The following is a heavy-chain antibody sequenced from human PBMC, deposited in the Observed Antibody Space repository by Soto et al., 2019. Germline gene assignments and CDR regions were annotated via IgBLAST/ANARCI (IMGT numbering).Heavy chain of an antibody. CDR2: INHSGST. D-gene: IGHD3-10*01. Sequence: QVQLQQWGAGLLKPSETLSLTCAVYGGSFSGYYWSWIRQPPGKGLEWIGEINHSGSTNYNPSLKSRVTISVDTSKNQFSLKLSSVTAADTAVYYCARGGILWFGGVYYYYGMDVWGQGTTVTVSS. V-gene: IGHV4-34*01. CDR3: ARGGILWFGGVYYYYGMDV. J-gene: IGHJ6*02. CDR1: GGSFSGYY.